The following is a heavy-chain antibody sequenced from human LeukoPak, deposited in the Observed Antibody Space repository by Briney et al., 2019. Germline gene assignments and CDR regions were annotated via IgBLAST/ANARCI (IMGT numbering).Heavy chain of an antibody. Sequence: ASLKVSCKASGYTFTDDYIHWVRQAPGQGLEWMGWINVNSGGTNYAQKFYARVTMTRDTSISTAYMELSRLRSDDTAVYYCARDSAWLVPSAEYFKHWGQGTLVTVSS. CDR1: GYTFTDDY. J-gene: IGHJ1*01. D-gene: IGHD6-19*01. V-gene: IGHV1-2*02. CDR2: INVNSGGT. CDR3: ARDSAWLVPSAEYFKH.